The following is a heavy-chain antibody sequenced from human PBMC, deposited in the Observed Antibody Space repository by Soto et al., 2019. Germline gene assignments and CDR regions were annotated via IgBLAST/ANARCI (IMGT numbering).Heavy chain of an antibody. CDR1: VGSISSGDYY. D-gene: IGHD3-22*01. CDR2: IYYSGST. V-gene: IGHV4-30-4*01. J-gene: IGHJ4*02. CDR3: AREVDSSGYSQPPGNYFDY. Sequence: QVQLQESGPGLVKPSQTLSLTCTVSVGSISSGDYYWSWIRQPPGKGLEWIGDIYYSGSTYYNPSLKRRVTISVDTSKNQFSLKLSSVTAADTAVYYCAREVDSSGYSQPPGNYFDYWGQGTLVTVSS.